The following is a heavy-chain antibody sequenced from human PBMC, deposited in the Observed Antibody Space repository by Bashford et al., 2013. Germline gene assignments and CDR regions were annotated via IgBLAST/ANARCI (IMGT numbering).Heavy chain of an antibody. CDR1: GFSFSRYY. CDR2: ITSSSDTI. V-gene: IGHV3-48*02. Sequence: GSLRLSCTASGFSFSRYYMNWVRQAPGKGLEWVSYITSSSDTIYYADSVKGRFTISRDNAKNSLYLQMNSLRDEDTAVYYCTRDEYCSSSGCNYYGMDVWGQGTTVTVSS. J-gene: IGHJ6*02. D-gene: IGHD2-2*01. CDR3: TRDEYCSSSGCNYYGMDV.